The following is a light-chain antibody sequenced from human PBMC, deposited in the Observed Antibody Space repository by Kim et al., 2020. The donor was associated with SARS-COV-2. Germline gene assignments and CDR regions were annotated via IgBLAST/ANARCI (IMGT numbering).Light chain of an antibody. J-gene: IGLJ3*02. CDR3: VLYMGGGISV. CDR1: SAPFSSGPY. Sequence: VTHTCGLDSAPFSSGPYPSWYQKTPGQAPRTLIYTTNTRASGVADRFAGSILGDKAALTISGAQAGDESDYYCVLYMGGGISVFGGGTQLTVL. CDR2: TTN. V-gene: IGLV8-61*01.